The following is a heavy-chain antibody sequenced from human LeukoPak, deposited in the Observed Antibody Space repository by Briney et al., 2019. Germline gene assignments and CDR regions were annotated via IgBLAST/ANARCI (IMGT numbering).Heavy chain of an antibody. CDR3: ADQYSSGWYGIGYFDL. D-gene: IGHD6-19*01. CDR1: GFTFSSYA. J-gene: IGHJ2*01. CDR2: ISYGGSNK. V-gene: IGHV3-30-3*01. Sequence: GGSLRLSCAASGFTFSSYAMHWGRQAPGKGLGWVAVISYGGSNKYYADSVKGRFTISRDNSKNTLYLQMNSLRAEDTAVYYCADQYSSGWYGIGYFDLWGRGTLVTLSS.